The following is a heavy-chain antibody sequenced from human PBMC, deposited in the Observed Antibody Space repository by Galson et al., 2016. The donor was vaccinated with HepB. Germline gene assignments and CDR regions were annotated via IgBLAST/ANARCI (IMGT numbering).Heavy chain of an antibody. V-gene: IGHV4-61*01. D-gene: IGHD6-13*01. CDR2: IYYTGGT. CDR1: GGSLRSGTYC. J-gene: IGHJ4*02. Sequence: SETLSLTCTVSGGSLRSGTYCWSWIRQSPGKGLEWLGYIYYTGGTKYNPSLKSRVTISVDTSKNQFSLKLTSLTAADTAMYYCARAGYSSSFDYWGQGSLVTVSS. CDR3: ARAGYSSSFDY.